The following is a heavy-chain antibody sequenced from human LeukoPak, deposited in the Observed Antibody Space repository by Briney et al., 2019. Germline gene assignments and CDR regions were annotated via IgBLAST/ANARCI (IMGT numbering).Heavy chain of an antibody. Sequence: GGSLRLSRAASGFTFSTSWMSWVRQGPGKGLEWVANINEDGSAKYYVDSVKGRFTISRDNAKNSLFLQMNSLRAEDTAVYYCARDVYDSGRGAFDIFGQGTMVTVSS. CDR1: GFTFSTSW. D-gene: IGHD3-10*01. CDR2: INEDGSAK. V-gene: IGHV3-7*01. CDR3: ARDVYDSGRGAFDI. J-gene: IGHJ3*02.